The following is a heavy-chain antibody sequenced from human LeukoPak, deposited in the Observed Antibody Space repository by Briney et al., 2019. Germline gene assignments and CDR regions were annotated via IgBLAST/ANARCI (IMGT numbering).Heavy chain of an antibody. CDR3: ARGQLDYGGNVDFDY. J-gene: IGHJ4*02. CDR2: IYYSGST. D-gene: IGHD4-23*01. CDR1: GGSISSSSYY. V-gene: IGHV4-39*01. Sequence: PSETLSLTCTVSGGSISSSSYYWGWIRQPPGKGLEWIGSIYYSGSTYYNPSLKSRVTISVDTSKNQFSLKLSSVTAADTAVYYCARGQLDYGGNVDFDYWGQGTLVTVSS.